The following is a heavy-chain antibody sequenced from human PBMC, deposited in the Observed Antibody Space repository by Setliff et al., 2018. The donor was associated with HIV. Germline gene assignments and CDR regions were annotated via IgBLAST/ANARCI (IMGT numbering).Heavy chain of an antibody. CDR3: ASYASYTSDWREAFDI. CDR2: INPSGGST. V-gene: IGHV1-46*01. J-gene: IGHJ3*02. D-gene: IGHD6-19*01. Sequence: ASVKVSCKASGYNFTDYDINWVRQATGQGLEWMGIINPSGGSTSYAQKFQGRVTMTRDTSTSTVYMELSSLRADDTALYYCASYASYTSDWREAFDIWGQGTMVTVSS. CDR1: GYNFTDYD.